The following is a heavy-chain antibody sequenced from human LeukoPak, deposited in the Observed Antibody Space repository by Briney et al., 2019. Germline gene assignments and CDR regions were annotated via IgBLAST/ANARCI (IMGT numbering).Heavy chain of an antibody. CDR2: IKSKTDGGTT. CDR1: GFTFSNAW. CDR3: QGSGSYYNGDAFDF. Sequence: GGSLRLSCAASGFTFSNAWMSWVRQAPGKGLEWVGRIKSKTDGGTTDYAAPVKGRFTISRDDSKNTLYLQMNSLKTEDTAVYYCQGSGSYYNGDAFDFWGQGTMVTVSS. V-gene: IGHV3-15*01. J-gene: IGHJ3*01. D-gene: IGHD3-10*01.